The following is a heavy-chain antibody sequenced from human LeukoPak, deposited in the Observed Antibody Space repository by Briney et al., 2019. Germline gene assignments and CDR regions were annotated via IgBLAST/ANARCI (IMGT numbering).Heavy chain of an antibody. D-gene: IGHD3-22*01. CDR2: ISGSGGST. J-gene: IGHJ4*02. V-gene: IGHV3-23*01. CDR3: AKAPPIVVAPHPPDY. Sequence: GGSLRLSCEASGFTFSSYAKSWVRQAPGKGPDSVSAISGSGGSTYYADSVKGRFTISRDNSKNTLYLQMNSLRAEDTAVYYCAKAPPIVVAPHPPDYWGQGTLVTVSS. CDR1: GFTFSSYA.